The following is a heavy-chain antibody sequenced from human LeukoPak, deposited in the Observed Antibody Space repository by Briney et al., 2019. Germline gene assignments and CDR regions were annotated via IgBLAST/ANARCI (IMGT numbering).Heavy chain of an antibody. V-gene: IGHV1-8*01. J-gene: IGHJ6*02. CDR3: AGAGRGSGWPNYYYYGMDV. D-gene: IGHD6-19*01. Sequence: ASVKVSCKASGYTFTSYDINWVRQATGQGLEWMGWMNPNSGNTGYAQKFQGRVTMTRNTSISTAYMELSSLRSEDTAVYYCAGAGRGSGWPNYYYYGMDVWGQGTTVTVSS. CDR2: MNPNSGNT. CDR1: GYTFTSYD.